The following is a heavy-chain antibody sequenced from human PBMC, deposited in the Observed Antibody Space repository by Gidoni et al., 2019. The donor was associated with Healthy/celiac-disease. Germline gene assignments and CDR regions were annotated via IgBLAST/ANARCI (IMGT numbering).Heavy chain of an antibody. CDR3: AKLLAMVRGVISY. Sequence: EVQLLESGGGLVQPGGSLRLSCAASGFTFSSYALSWVRQAPGKGLGWVSAISGSGGSTYYADSVKGRFTISRDNSKNTLYLQMNSLRAEDTAVYYCAKLLAMVRGVISYWGQGTLVTVSS. CDR1: GFTFSSYA. D-gene: IGHD3-10*01. V-gene: IGHV3-23*01. CDR2: ISGSGGST. J-gene: IGHJ4*02.